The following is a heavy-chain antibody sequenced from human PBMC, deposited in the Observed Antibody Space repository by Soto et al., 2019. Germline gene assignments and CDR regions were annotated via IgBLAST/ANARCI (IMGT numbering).Heavy chain of an antibody. D-gene: IGHD1-1*01. CDR2: IDPSDSYI. CDR3: SRRRQGKRCGTAG. CDR1: GYDFTNYW. J-gene: IGHJ6*02. Sequence: VESLKISCTGYGYDFTNYWINWVRQLPGEGLEWMGRIDPSDSYISYSPSFEGHVTISVDKYINTAYLQWSDLKASDSGKYFCSRRRQGKRCGTAGRGQQITVSVSS. V-gene: IGHV5-10-1*01.